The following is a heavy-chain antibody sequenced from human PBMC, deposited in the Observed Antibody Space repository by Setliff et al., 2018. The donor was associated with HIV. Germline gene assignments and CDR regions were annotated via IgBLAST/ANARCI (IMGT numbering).Heavy chain of an antibody. CDR2: IYYTGST. V-gene: IGHV4-59*08. Sequence: PSETLSLTCSVSRASIRSYYWTWIRQPPGRGLEWIGFIYYTGSTKYNPSLKSRVTISVDTSKTQFSLRLGSVTAADTAVYYCASGLFYDYWGQGALVTVSS. CDR3: ASGLFYDY. D-gene: IGHD2-21*01. CDR1: RASIRSYY. J-gene: IGHJ4*02.